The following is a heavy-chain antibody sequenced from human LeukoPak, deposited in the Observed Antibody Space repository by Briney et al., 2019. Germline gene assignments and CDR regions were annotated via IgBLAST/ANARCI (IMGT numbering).Heavy chain of an antibody. CDR3: ARDLWDH. CDR1: GFTFSTYT. Sequence: PGGSLRLSCAASGFTFSTYTMIWVRQAPGKGLGWVSSITSAGNFIYYADSLRGRFTVSRDNAKNSLYLQMNRLRAEDTAMYYCARDLWDHWGQGTLVTVSS. CDR2: ITSAGNFI. J-gene: IGHJ4*02. V-gene: IGHV3-21*01.